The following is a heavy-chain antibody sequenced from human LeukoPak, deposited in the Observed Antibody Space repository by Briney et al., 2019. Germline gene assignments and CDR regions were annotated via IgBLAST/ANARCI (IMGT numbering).Heavy chain of an antibody. J-gene: IGHJ4*02. D-gene: IGHD4-17*01. V-gene: IGHV5-10-1*01. Sequence: GESLKISCKGSGYSFTSFGIAWVRQMPGKGLEWMGRIDPSDSYANYSPSFQGHVTISADKSISTAYLQWSSLKASDTAMYYCATPVFYGDYYFDYWGQGTLVTVSS. CDR1: GYSFTSFG. CDR3: ATPVFYGDYYFDY. CDR2: IDPSDSYA.